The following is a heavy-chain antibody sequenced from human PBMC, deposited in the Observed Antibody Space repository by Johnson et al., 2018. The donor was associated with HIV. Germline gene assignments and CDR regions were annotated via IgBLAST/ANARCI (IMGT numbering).Heavy chain of an antibody. D-gene: IGHD1-7*01. CDR3: ARDGTTTYAFDI. CDR1: GFTFSSYW. CDR2: INSDGSST. V-gene: IGHV3-74*01. Sequence: VQLLESGGGVVQPGRSLRLSCAASGFTFSSYWMHWVRQAPGKGLVWVSRINSDGSSTSYADSVKGRFTISRDNSKNTLYLQMNSLGAEDTAVYYCARDGTTTYAFDIWGQGTMVTVSS. J-gene: IGHJ3*02.